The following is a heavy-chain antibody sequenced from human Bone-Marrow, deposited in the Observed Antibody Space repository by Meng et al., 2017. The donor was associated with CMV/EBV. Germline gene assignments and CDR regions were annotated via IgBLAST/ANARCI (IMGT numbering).Heavy chain of an antibody. CDR1: GFTFSSYS. CDR2: ISSSSSYI. J-gene: IGHJ4*02. D-gene: IGHD1-26*01. V-gene: IGHV3-21*04. CDR3: AKDQMSGRYAPFR. Sequence: ETLSLTCAASGFTFSSYSMNWVRQAPGKGLEWVSSISSSSSYIYYADSVKGRFTISRDNAKNSLYLQMNSLRAEDTAVYYCAKDQMSGRYAPFRWGRGTLVTVSS.